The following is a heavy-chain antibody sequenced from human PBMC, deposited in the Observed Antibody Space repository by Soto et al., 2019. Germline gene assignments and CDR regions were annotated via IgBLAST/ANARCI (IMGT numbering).Heavy chain of an antibody. CDR2: ISGSGGST. CDR3: AKESGEIALRHYDSSGYYYGPAEYFQH. J-gene: IGHJ1*01. Sequence: LRLSCAASGFTFSSYAMSWVRQAPGKGLEWVSAISGSGGSTYYADSVKGRFTISRDNSKNTLYLQMNSLRAEDTAVYYCAKESGEIALRHYDSSGYYYGPAEYFQHWGQGTLVTVSS. D-gene: IGHD3-22*01. V-gene: IGHV3-23*01. CDR1: GFTFSSYA.